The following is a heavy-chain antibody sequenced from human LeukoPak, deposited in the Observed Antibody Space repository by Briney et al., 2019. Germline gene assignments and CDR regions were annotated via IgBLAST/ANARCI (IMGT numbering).Heavy chain of an antibody. V-gene: IGHV1-18*01. CDR2: ISAYNGNT. CDR1: GYTFSSYG. Sequence: ASVKVSCEASGYTFSSYGINWVRQAPGQGLEWMGWISAYNGNTDYAQKLQGRVTMTTDTSTSTAYMELRSLRSDDTAVYYCARDILFYYDSSGPNDYWGQGTLVTVSS. D-gene: IGHD3-22*01. CDR3: ARDILFYYDSSGPNDY. J-gene: IGHJ4*02.